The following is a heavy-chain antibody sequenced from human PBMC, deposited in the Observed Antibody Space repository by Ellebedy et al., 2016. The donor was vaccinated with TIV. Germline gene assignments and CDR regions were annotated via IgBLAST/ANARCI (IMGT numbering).Heavy chain of an antibody. Sequence: GGSLRLSXVASGFTFSKYAMTWVRQAPGKGLEWVSGIRSGGKSTYYADSVKGRFTISRDNSKSTLFLQMNSLRVEDTAVYFCAKDMSVGLYTFDMWGQGTMVTVSS. J-gene: IGHJ3*02. CDR1: GFTFSKYA. CDR2: IRSGGKST. D-gene: IGHD2-2*02. CDR3: AKDMSVGLYTFDM. V-gene: IGHV3-23*01.